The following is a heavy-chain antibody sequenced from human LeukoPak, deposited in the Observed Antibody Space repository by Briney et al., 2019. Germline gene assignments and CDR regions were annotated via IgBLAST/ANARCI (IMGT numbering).Heavy chain of an antibody. Sequence: GGSLRLSCVASGLSFTNAWMSWVRQAPGKGLEWVGRIKSKGEGETRDYAASVKARFTISRDDSKDTLYLQMNSLKPEDTGVYYCATDGIDAFDSWGQGTMVIVSS. J-gene: IGHJ3*01. D-gene: IGHD1-26*01. CDR2: IKSKGEGETR. CDR1: GLSFTNAW. CDR3: ATDGIDAFDS. V-gene: IGHV3-15*01.